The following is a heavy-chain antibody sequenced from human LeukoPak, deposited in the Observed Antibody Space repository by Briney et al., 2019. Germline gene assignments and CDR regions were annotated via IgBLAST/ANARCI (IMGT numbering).Heavy chain of an antibody. J-gene: IGHJ4*02. D-gene: IGHD4-17*01. V-gene: IGHV4-39*01. CDR3: VGTVTTDY. CDR1: GGSISSRRYY. CDR2: VHYSGST. Sequence: PSETLSLTCTVSGGSISSRRYYWGWIRQPPGKGLEWIGNVHYSGSTYYNPSLKSRVTISVDTSKNQFSLKLSSVTAADTAVYYCVGTVTTDYWGQGTLVTVSP.